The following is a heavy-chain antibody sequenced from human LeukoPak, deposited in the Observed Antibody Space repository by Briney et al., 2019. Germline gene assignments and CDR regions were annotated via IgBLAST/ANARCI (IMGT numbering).Heavy chain of an antibody. Sequence: PGGSLRLSCAASGFSVSNNYMSWVHQAPGKGLEWVSIIYTGGSPYYADSVKGRFTISRDNSKNTLSLQMNSLRADDTAVYYCARFYVATIGDSFDMWGQGTKVTVSS. CDR1: GFSVSNNY. CDR2: IYTGGSP. V-gene: IGHV3-53*01. CDR3: ARFYVATIGDSFDM. D-gene: IGHD5-12*01. J-gene: IGHJ3*02.